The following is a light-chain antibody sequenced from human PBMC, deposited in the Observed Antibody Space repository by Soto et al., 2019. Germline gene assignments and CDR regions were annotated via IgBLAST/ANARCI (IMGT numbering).Light chain of an antibody. Sequence: EIVMTQSPATLSVSPGERATLSCRASQSVSSNLAWYQQKPGQAPRLLIYGASTRATGIPARFSGSGFGTEFNLHISRLQAEAFAVYYCQQYNNWLPWTFGQGTKGEIK. CDR1: QSVSSN. J-gene: IGKJ1*01. CDR3: QQYNNWLPWT. V-gene: IGKV3-15*01. CDR2: GAS.